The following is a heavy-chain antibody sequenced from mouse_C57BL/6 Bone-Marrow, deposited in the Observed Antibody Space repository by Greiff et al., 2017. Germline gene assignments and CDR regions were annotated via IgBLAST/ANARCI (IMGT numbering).Heavy chain of an antibody. V-gene: IGHV1-81*01. CDR2: IYPRSGNT. Sequence: ESGAELARPGASVKLSCKASGYTFTSYGISWVKQRTGQGLEWIGEIYPRSGNTYYNEKFKGKATLTADKSSSTAYMELRSLTSEDSAVYFCARSGYYSKKNYFDYWGQGTTLTVSS. CDR3: ARSGYYSKKNYFDY. J-gene: IGHJ2*01. D-gene: IGHD2-5*01. CDR1: GYTFTSYG.